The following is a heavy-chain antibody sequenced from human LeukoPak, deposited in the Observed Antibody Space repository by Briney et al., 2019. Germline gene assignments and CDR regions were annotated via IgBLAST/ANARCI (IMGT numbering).Heavy chain of an antibody. CDR2: MNPNNGNT. CDR1: GYTFTSYD. V-gene: IGHV1-8*03. D-gene: IGHD1-7*01. J-gene: IGHJ6*02. CDR3: ARKYNWNSQHQANYYNYCMDV. Sequence: ASVKVSCKASGYTFTSYDINWVRQAPGQGLEWMGWMNPNNGNTGYSQKFQGRVTITRNTSTSTAYMELSSLRSEDTAVYYCARKYNWNSQHQANYYNYCMDVWGQGTTVTVSS.